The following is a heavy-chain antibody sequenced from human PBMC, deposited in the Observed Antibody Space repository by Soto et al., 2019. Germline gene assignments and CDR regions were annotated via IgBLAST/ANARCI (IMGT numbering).Heavy chain of an antibody. CDR3: TREDEILTGFDY. CDR2: IWNDGSNK. D-gene: IGHD3-9*01. J-gene: IGHJ4*02. Sequence: SLRLSCAASGFIFSSYGMHWVRQAPGKGLEWVAAIWNDGSNKDYAHSVKGRFTISRDNSKNTVYLQMNSLRGEDTAMYYCTREDEILTGFDYWGQGTLVTVSS. V-gene: IGHV3-33*01. CDR1: GFIFSSYG.